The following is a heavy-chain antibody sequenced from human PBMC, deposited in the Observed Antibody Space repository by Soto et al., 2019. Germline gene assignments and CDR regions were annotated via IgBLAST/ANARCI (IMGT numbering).Heavy chain of an antibody. D-gene: IGHD4-17*01. Sequence: EVQLVESGGGLVKPGGSLRLSCAASGFTFSSYSMNWVRQAPGKGLEWVSSISSSSSYIYYADSVKGRFTISRDNAKNSLYLQMNSLRAEDTAVYYCARDPRDSMTTVTTKYSQHWGQGTLVTVSS. J-gene: IGHJ1*01. CDR3: ARDPRDSMTTVTTKYSQH. V-gene: IGHV3-21*01. CDR1: GFTFSSYS. CDR2: ISSSSSYI.